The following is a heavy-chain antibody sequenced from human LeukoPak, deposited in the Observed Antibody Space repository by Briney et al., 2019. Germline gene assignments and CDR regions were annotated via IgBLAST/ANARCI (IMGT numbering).Heavy chain of an antibody. V-gene: IGHV3-30*04. CDR1: GFTFSSYA. D-gene: IGHD6-19*01. Sequence: GGSLRLSCAASGFTFSSYAMHWVRQAPGKGLEWVAVISYDGSNKYYADSVKGRFTISRDNSKNTLYLQMNSLRAEDTAVYYCAKCRSMAVAGINYWGQGTLVTVSS. CDR3: AKCRSMAVAGINY. J-gene: IGHJ4*02. CDR2: ISYDGSNK.